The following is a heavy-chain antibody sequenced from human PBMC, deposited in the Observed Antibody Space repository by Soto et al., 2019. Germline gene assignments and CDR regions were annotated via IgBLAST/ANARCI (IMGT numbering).Heavy chain of an antibody. CDR2: ISFNGNNE. CDR1: AFSFSSYA. V-gene: IGHV3-30-3*01. J-gene: IGHJ6*02. D-gene: IGHD3-3*01. Sequence: GGSLRLSCAASAFSFSSYAMHWVRQAPGKGLEWVAVISFNGNNEYYADSLKGRFTISRDNSDNTLYLQMNSLRPEDTAVYYCARGRVNIWSGYVSFPSGMDVWGQGTTVTVSS. CDR3: ARGRVNIWSGYVSFPSGMDV.